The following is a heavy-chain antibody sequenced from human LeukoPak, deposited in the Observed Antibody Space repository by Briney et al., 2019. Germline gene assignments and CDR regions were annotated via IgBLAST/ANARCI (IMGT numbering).Heavy chain of an antibody. CDR3: AKDQAPRSIAAAGTIDY. J-gene: IGHJ4*02. CDR2: ISGSGGST. CDR1: GFTFSSYA. V-gene: IGHV3-23*01. D-gene: IGHD6-13*01. Sequence: GGSLRLSCAASGFTFSSYAMSWVRQAPGKGLEWVSAISGSGGSTYYADSEKGRFTISRDNSKNTLYLQMNSLRAEDTAVYYCAKDQAPRSIAAAGTIDYWGQGTLVTVSS.